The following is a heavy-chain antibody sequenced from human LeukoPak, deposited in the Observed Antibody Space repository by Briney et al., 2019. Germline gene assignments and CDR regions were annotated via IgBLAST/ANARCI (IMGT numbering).Heavy chain of an antibody. CDR2: IYTSGST. V-gene: IGHV4-61*02. Sequence: PSETLSLTCTVSGGSISSSSYYWSWIRQPAGKGLEWIGRIYTSGSTNYNPSLKSRVTMSVDTSKNQFSLKLSSVTAADTAVYYCAREVAVAGRGWFDPWGQGTLVTVSS. CDR1: GGSISSSSYY. D-gene: IGHD6-19*01. CDR3: AREVAVAGRGWFDP. J-gene: IGHJ5*02.